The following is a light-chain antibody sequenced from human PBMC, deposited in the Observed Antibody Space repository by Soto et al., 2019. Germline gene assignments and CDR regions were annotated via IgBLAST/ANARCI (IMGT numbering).Light chain of an antibody. Sequence: QSVLTQPPSASGTPGQRVTISCSGSSFNIGTNYVYWYQHLPGTAPKLLIYKNNQRPSGVPDRFSGSKSVTSASLAISGLRSEDEADYYCAAWDDSLSGVVFGGGTKVTVL. CDR1: SFNIGTNY. V-gene: IGLV1-47*01. J-gene: IGLJ2*01. CDR2: KNN. CDR3: AAWDDSLSGVV.